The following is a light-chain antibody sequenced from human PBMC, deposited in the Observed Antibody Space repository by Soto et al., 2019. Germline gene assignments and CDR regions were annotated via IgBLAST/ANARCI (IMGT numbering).Light chain of an antibody. J-gene: IGKJ5*01. V-gene: IGKV3-20*01. CDR1: ERLSSVY. Sequence: EIVLTQSPGTLSLSPWERATLSCRASERLSSVYVAWYQQRPGQPPRLLIYGASNRATGIPDRFSGSGSGTDFTLIINRLEPEAFAIYYCQQYGGSPRITFGQGTRLEIK. CDR2: GAS. CDR3: QQYGGSPRIT.